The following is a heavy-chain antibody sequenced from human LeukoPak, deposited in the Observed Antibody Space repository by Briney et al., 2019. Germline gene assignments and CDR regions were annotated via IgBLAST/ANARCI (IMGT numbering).Heavy chain of an antibody. CDR2: IFNTGST. V-gene: IGHV4-61*02. CDR1: GDSIGRGSYY. D-gene: IGHD5-18*01. CDR3: ARDICGYNYGCFDS. J-gene: IGHJ4*02. Sequence: SETLSLTCSVSGDSIGRGSYYWGWIRQPAGKAPEWIGRIFNTGSTSYNPSLKSRVTISVDTSKNQFSLNLRSVTAADTAVYYCARDICGYNYGCFDSWGQGTLVTVSS.